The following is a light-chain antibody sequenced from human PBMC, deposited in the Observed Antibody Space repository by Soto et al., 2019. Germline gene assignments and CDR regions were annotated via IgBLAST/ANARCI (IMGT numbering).Light chain of an antibody. Sequence: EIVLTQSPGTLSLSPGERGTLSCRASQSVSSSYLAWYQQKPGQAPRLLIYGASSRATGIPDRFSGSGSGTDFTLTISRLEPEDFAVYYCQHYLISPWTFGQGTKVEIK. V-gene: IGKV3-20*01. CDR1: QSVSSSY. CDR2: GAS. CDR3: QHYLISPWT. J-gene: IGKJ1*01.